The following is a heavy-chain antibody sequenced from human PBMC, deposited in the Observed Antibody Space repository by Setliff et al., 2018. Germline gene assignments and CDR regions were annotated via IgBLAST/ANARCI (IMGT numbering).Heavy chain of an antibody. J-gene: IGHJ4*02. CDR3: ARHPSSGSYYGGSIFYFDD. Sequence: PSETLSLTCNVSGASISSHAWSWIRQPPGKRLEYIGYLYTSGSTNYNPSLKSRVTMSVDTSKNQLSLKLTFVTAADTAVYYCARHPSSGSYYGGSIFYFDDWGPGILVTVSS. D-gene: IGHD1-26*01. CDR2: LYTSGST. CDR1: GASISSHA. V-gene: IGHV4-4*08.